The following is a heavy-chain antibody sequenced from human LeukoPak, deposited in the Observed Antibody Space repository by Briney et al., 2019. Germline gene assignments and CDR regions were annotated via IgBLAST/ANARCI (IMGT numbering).Heavy chain of an antibody. D-gene: IGHD6-19*01. V-gene: IGHV4-59*12. CDR3: ARDTGIAVAGTYYYYYYMDV. CDR1: GGSISSYY. CDR2: IYYSGST. J-gene: IGHJ6*03. Sequence: SETLSLTCTVSGGSISSYYWSWIRQPPGKGLEWIGYIYYSGSTNYNPSLKSRVTISVDTSKNQFSLKLSSVTAADTAVYYCARDTGIAVAGTYYYYYYMDVWGKGTTVTVSS.